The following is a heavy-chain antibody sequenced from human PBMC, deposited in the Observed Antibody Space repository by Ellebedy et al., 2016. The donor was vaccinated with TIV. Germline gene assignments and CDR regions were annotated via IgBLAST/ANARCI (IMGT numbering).Heavy chain of an antibody. V-gene: IGHV1-2*02. CDR1: GYTFTGYY. J-gene: IGHJ5*02. CDR2: INPNSGGT. CDR3: ARDARLATGYCSSTSCQPRYNWFDP. D-gene: IGHD2-2*01. Sequence: AASVKVSCKASGYTFTGYYMHWVRQAPGQGLEWMGWINPNSGGTNYAQKFQGRVTMTRDTSISTAYMELSRLRSDDTAVYYCARDARLATGYCSSTSCQPRYNWFDPWGQGTLVTVSS.